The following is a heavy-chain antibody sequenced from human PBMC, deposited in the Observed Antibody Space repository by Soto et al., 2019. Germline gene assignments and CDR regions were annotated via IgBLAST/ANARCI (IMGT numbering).Heavy chain of an antibody. CDR2: ISYDGSNK. CDR3: AKDLTRSYYYDSSVGAFDI. D-gene: IGHD3-22*01. Sequence: GGSLRLSCAASGFTFSSYGMHWVRQAPGKGLEWVAVISYDGSNKYYADSVKGRFTISRDNSKNTLYLQMNSLRAEDTAVYYCAKDLTRSYYYDSSVGAFDIWGQGTMVTVSS. CDR1: GFTFSSYG. V-gene: IGHV3-30*18. J-gene: IGHJ3*02.